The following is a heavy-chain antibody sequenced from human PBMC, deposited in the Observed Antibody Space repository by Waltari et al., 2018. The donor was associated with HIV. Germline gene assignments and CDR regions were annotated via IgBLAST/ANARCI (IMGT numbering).Heavy chain of an antibody. CDR3: ARDPAYCGGDCYSVYYFDY. Sequence: QVQLVQSGAEVKKPGASVKVSCKASGYTFTSYGISWVRQAPGQGLEWMGWISAYNGNTNYAQKLQGRVTMTTDTSTSTAYMELRSLRSDDTAVYYCARDPAYCGGDCYSVYYFDYWGQGTLVTVSS. CDR1: GYTFTSYG. D-gene: IGHD2-21*02. J-gene: IGHJ4*02. CDR2: ISAYNGNT. V-gene: IGHV1-18*01.